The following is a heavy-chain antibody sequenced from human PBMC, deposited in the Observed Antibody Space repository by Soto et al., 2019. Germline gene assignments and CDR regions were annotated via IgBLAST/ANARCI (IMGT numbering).Heavy chain of an antibody. CDR3: AKAGYCSSTSYYQVYYYMDV. D-gene: IGHD2-2*01. Sequence: GSLRLSCAASGFTFSSYAMSWVRQAPGKGLEWVSAISGSGGSTYYADSVKGRFTISRDNSKNTLYLQMNSLRAEDTAVYYCAKAGYCSSTSYYQVYYYMDVWGKGTTVTVSS. J-gene: IGHJ6*03. CDR2: ISGSGGST. CDR1: GFTFSSYA. V-gene: IGHV3-23*01.